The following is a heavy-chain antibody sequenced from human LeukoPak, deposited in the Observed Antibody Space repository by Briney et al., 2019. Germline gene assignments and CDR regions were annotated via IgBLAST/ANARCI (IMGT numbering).Heavy chain of an antibody. D-gene: IGHD1-26*01. Sequence: SETLSLTCTVSGVTISSYYLSWIRQPPGKGLEWIGYIYYSGSTNYNPYIESRVTMSVDAYRNKFSLKLSSVIAADKAVYYCARSYSGGYSLDWWGQGTLVTVAS. CDR2: IYYSGST. J-gene: IGHJ1*01. V-gene: IGHV4-59*01. CDR1: GVTISSYY. CDR3: ARSYSGGYSLDW.